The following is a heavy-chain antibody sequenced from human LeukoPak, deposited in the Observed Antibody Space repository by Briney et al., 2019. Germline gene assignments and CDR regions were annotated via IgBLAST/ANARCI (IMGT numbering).Heavy chain of an antibody. J-gene: IGHJ1*01. Sequence: GGSLRLSCAASGFTFSSYAMSWVRQAPGKGLEWVSAISGSGGSTYYADSVKGRFTISRDNSKNTLYLQMNSLRAEDTAVYYCAKDPAQHYYDSSGFMGYFQHWGQGTLVTVSS. V-gene: IGHV3-23*01. CDR2: ISGSGGST. CDR3: AKDPAQHYYDSSGFMGYFQH. D-gene: IGHD3-22*01. CDR1: GFTFSSYA.